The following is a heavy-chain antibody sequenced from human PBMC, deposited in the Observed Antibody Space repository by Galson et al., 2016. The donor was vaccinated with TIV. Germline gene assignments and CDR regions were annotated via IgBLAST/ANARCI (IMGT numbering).Heavy chain of an antibody. V-gene: IGHV4-34*01. CDR1: GGSFTGHY. CDR3: ARGISAYYFYNYMDV. Sequence: TLSLTCAPHGGSFTGHYWSWIRQPPGKGLEWIAEINHSGITNFNPSLPRRVTISIDTSKNRPSLRLSYLTAADTAVYYCARGISAYYFYNYMDVWGKGTTVTVSS. CDR2: INHSGIT. J-gene: IGHJ6*03. D-gene: IGHD6-19*01.